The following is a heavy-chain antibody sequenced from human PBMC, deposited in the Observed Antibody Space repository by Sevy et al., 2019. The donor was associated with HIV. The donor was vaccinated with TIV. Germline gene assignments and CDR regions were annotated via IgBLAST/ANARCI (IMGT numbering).Heavy chain of an antibody. D-gene: IGHD3-16*01. Sequence: GGSLRLSCTASGFTFGDCCMSWVRQAPGKGLEWVAFLKSDVYGGTVDHAASVRGRFVISRDDSKTIAYLQMNDLKTEDTGVYYCTRGKAAQSIFDYWGQGALVTVSS. J-gene: IGHJ4*02. V-gene: IGHV3-49*04. CDR1: GFTFGDCC. CDR2: LKSDVYGGTV. CDR3: TRGKAAQSIFDY.